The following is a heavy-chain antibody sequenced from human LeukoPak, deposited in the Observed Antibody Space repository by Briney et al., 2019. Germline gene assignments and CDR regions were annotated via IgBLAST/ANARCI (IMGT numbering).Heavy chain of an antibody. J-gene: IGHJ4*02. CDR3: ARDTYDSSGYYPDFDY. V-gene: IGHV3-13*04. CDR2: IGTAGDK. D-gene: IGHD3-22*01. Sequence: GGSLRLSCAASGFTFSSYDMHWVRQATGKGLEWVSAIGTAGDKYYPGSVKGRFTISRENAKNSLYLQMNSLRAGDTAVYYCARDTYDSSGYYPDFDYWGQGTLVTVSS. CDR1: GFTFSSYD.